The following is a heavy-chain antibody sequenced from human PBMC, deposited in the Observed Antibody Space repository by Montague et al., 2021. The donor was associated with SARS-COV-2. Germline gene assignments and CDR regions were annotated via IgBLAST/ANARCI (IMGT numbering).Heavy chain of an antibody. V-gene: IGHV3-11*06. CDR2: MSSSGYVA. D-gene: IGHD4-23*01. Sequence: SLRLSCAASGFTFSDSYMSWVRQAPGRGLEWIAYMSSSGYVANYADSVRGRFTISRDNAKNSLYLQMNSLRAEDTAMYYCARDRWGAQAGMDVWGQGTTVTVSS. CDR1: GFTFSDSY. CDR3: ARDRWGAQAGMDV. J-gene: IGHJ6*02.